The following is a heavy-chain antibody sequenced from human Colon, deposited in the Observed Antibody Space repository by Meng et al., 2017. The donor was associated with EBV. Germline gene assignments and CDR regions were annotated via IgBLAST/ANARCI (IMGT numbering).Heavy chain of an antibody. D-gene: IGHD3-10*01. Sequence: LQLQESGPGPCKPSETLSLPCTVSGGSISSNGYYWDWVRQPPGKGLEWIGAIYHSGSTSYNPSLQSRVTMFVDTSKNQFSLMLTSVTATDTAVYYCARRRGGSGRDCWGQGTLVTVSS. CDR1: GGSISSNGYY. J-gene: IGHJ4*02. V-gene: IGHV4-39*01. CDR2: IYHSGST. CDR3: ARRRGGSGRDC.